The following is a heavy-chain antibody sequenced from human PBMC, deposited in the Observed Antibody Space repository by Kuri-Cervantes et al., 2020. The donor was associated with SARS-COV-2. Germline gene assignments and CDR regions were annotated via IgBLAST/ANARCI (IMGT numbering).Heavy chain of an antibody. Sequence: GESLKISCAASGFTFSSYEMNWVRQAPGKGLEWVSYISSSGSTIYYADTVKGRFTISRDNAKTSLYLHMNSLSAEDTAVYYCARAPTVTSDYWGQGTLVTVSS. CDR2: ISSSGSTI. J-gene: IGHJ4*02. D-gene: IGHD4-17*01. CDR3: ARAPTVTSDY. V-gene: IGHV3-48*03. CDR1: GFTFSSYE.